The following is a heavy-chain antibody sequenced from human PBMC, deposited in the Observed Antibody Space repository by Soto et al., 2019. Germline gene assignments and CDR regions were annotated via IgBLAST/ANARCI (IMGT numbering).Heavy chain of an antibody. J-gene: IGHJ5*02. CDR1: GFTFRNHC. CDR2: IWYDGSEK. CDR3: ARWSDKKVVDP. D-gene: IGHD1-26*01. V-gene: IGHV3-33*01. Sequence: QVQLVESGGGVVQPGRSLRLSCEGSGFTFRNHCMHWVRQAPGKGLEWLAVIWYDGSEKYYADSVRGRFFVSRDNAKNTLYLQMNSLTVEDTALYYCARWSDKKVVDPWGQGTAVTVSS.